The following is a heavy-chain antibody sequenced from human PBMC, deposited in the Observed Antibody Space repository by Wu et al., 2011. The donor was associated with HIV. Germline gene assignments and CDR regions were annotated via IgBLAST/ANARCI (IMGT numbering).Heavy chain of an antibody. V-gene: IGHV1-69*12. CDR3: ARATCIAARCVGWFDP. CDR1: GGTFSSHG. CDR2: IIGIFGKA. Sequence: QVQLVQSGPEVKKPGSSVKVSCKASGGTFSSHGISWVRQAPGQGLEWMGGIIGIFGKANYAQKFQGRVTITADESTSTAYMELSSLRSEDTAVYYCARATCIAARCVGWFDPWGQGTLVTVSS. D-gene: IGHD6-6*01. J-gene: IGHJ5*02.